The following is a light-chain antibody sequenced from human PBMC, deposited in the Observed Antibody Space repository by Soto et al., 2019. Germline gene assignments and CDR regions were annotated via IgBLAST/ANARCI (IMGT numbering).Light chain of an antibody. J-gene: IGLJ1*01. CDR1: SSDVGGYSF. Sequence: QSVLTQPASVSGSPGQSITISCTGTSSDVGGYSFVSWYQQHPGKAPKLMIYEVSNRPSGVSTRFSGSKSGNTASLTVSGLGAEDEADYYCSSYTSSSTYVFGTGTKLTVL. CDR2: EVS. CDR3: SSYTSSSTYV. V-gene: IGLV2-14*01.